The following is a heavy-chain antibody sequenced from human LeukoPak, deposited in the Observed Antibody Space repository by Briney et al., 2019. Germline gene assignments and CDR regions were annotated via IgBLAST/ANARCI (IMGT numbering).Heavy chain of an antibody. V-gene: IGHV3-15*07. Sequence: GGSLRLSCAASGFTFSNAWMNWVRQAPGKGLEWVGRIKSKTDGGTTDYAAPVKGRFTISRDDSKNTLYLQMNSLKTEDTAVYYCTTDVSIVVVVAAEYYFDHWGQGTLVTVSS. CDR1: GFTFSNAW. CDR2: IKSKTDGGTT. CDR3: TTDVSIVVVVAAEYYFDH. J-gene: IGHJ4*02. D-gene: IGHD2-15*01.